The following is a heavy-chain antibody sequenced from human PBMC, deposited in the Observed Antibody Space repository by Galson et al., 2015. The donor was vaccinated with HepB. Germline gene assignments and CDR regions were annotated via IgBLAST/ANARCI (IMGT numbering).Heavy chain of an antibody. CDR1: GFTFSSYG. CDR2: IWYDGSNK. CDR3: AKGPYYYDSSGYSLSDY. Sequence: SLRLSCAASGFTFSSYGMHWVRQAPGKGLEWVAVIWYDGSNKYYADSVKGRFTISRGNSKNTLYLQMNSLRAEDTAVYYCAKGPYYYDSSGYSLSDYWGQGTLVTVSS. V-gene: IGHV3-33*06. D-gene: IGHD3-22*01. J-gene: IGHJ4*02.